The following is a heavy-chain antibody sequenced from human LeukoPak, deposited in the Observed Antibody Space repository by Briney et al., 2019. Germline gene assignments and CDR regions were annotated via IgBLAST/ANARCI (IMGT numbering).Heavy chain of an antibody. V-gene: IGHV1-8*01. Sequence: GASVKVSCKASGYTFTSYDINWVRQATGQGLEWMGWMNPNSGNTGYAQKFQGRVTITRNTSISTAYMELSSLRSEDTAVYYCARGITIFGVPFDYWGQGTLVTVSS. CDR2: MNPNSGNT. CDR1: GYTFTSYD. D-gene: IGHD3-3*01. CDR3: ARGITIFGVPFDY. J-gene: IGHJ4*02.